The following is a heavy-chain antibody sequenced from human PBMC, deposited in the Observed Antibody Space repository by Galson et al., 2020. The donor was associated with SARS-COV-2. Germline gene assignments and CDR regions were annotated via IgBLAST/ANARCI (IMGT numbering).Heavy chain of an antibody. CDR2: INAGNGDT. J-gene: IGHJ4*02. CDR1: GYSLTNYA. V-gene: IGHV1-3*01. CDR3: ARDRSEYDY. D-gene: IGHD6-6*01. Sequence: ASVKVSCKASGYSLTNYAMHWVRQAPGQRLEWMGWINAGNGDTKYSHKFQDRLTITRDTSASTSYMELTSLRSEDTAVYYCARDRSEYDYWGQGTLVTVSS.